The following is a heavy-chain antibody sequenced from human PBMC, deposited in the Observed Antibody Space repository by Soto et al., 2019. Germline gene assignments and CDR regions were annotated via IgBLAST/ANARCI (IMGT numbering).Heavy chain of an antibody. CDR3: ARAKHCDSAGGRMGHFGS. J-gene: IGHJ4*02. D-gene: IGHD2-21*01. CDR2: MYYNGDT. Sequence: HVQLQESGPGLVKPSETLSLTCTVSGDSIRGYFWCWIRQPPGKGLELIGNMYYNGDTNYNPSLKIRVTISVAMSKNQFSLSLTSVTAADSAVYDCARAKHCDSAGGRMGHFGSWGQGTLVTVSS. CDR1: GDSIRGYF. V-gene: IGHV4-59*08.